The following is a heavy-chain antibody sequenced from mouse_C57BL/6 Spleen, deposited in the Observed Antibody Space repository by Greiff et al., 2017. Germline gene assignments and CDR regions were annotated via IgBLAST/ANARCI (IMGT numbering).Heavy chain of an antibody. Sequence: VQLQQSGPELVKPGASVKISCKASGYAFSSSWMNWVKQRPGKGLEWIGRIYPGDGDTNYNGKFKGKATLTADKSSSTAYMQLSSLTSEDSAVYFCARGGGYVAYWGQGTLVTVSA. D-gene: IGHD2-2*01. CDR3: ARGGGYVAY. CDR2: IYPGDGDT. V-gene: IGHV1-82*01. J-gene: IGHJ3*01. CDR1: GYAFSSSW.